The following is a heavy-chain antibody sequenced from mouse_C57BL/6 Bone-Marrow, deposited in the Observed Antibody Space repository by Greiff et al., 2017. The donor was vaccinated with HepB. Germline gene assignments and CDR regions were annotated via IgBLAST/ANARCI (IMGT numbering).Heavy chain of an antibody. D-gene: IGHD2-3*01. CDR3: ARGGWLLRYWYFDV. J-gene: IGHJ1*03. Sequence: VQLQQSGAELVRPGTSVKVSCKASGYAFTNYLIEWVKQRPGQGLEWIGVINPGSGGTNYNEKFKGKATLTADKYSSTAYMQLSSLTSEDSAVYFCARGGWLLRYWYFDVWGTGTTVTVSS. CDR2: INPGSGGT. CDR1: GYAFTNYL. V-gene: IGHV1-54*01.